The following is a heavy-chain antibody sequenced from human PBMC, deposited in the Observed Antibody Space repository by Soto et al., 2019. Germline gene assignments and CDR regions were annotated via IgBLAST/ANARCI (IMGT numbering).Heavy chain of an antibody. D-gene: IGHD3-22*01. CDR1: KGVVSSSSYS. J-gene: IGHJ5*02. CDR2: VYFSGNT. CDR3: ARLGYDSSGYPIWFDP. V-gene: IGHV4-31*11. Sequence: PLETRWLSVALGKGVVSSSSYSWSWIRQHPGKGLEWIGYVYFSGNTDYNPSLKSRVTISVDTSKKQFSLRLTSVTVADTAVYYCARLGYDSSGYPIWFDPWGQGTLVTVSS.